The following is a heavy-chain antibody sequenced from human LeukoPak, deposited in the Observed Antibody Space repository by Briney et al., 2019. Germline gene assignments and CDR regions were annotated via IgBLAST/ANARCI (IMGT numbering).Heavy chain of an antibody. CDR2: VSSSGRA. Sequence: SETLSLTCTVSGDSMTMNSYSWGWVRQPPGKALEWIGCVSSSGRATYNPSLESRVTISLDTSWSQFSLDLSSVTAADTALYYCARAHAGYDSIDYWGQGTLVTVSS. J-gene: IGHJ4*02. V-gene: IGHV4-61*05. D-gene: IGHD5-12*01. CDR1: GDSMTMNSYS. CDR3: ARAHAGYDSIDY.